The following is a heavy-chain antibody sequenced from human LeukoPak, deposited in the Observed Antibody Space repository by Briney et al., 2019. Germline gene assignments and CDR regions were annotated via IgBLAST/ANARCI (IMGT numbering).Heavy chain of an antibody. CDR3: ARAGIAARTRTPNHNWFDP. CDR2: ISAYNGNT. D-gene: IGHD6-6*01. V-gene: IGHV1-18*01. Sequence: GASVKVSCKASGYTFTSYGVSWVRQAPGQGLEWMGWISAYNGNTNYAQKLQGRVTMTTDTSTSTAYMELRSLRSDDTAVYYCARAGIAARTRTPNHNWFDPWGQGTLVTVSS. CDR1: GYTFTSYG. J-gene: IGHJ5*02.